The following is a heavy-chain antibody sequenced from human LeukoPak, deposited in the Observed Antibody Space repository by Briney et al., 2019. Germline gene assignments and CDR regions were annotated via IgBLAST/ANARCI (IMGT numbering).Heavy chain of an antibody. CDR2: INQSGFT. Sequence: SETLSLTCAVSGESFSGYFWDCIRQPPGKGLEWIGEINQSGFTKYNPSLTSRVTISIDTSKNHFSLKLTSVTAADTAVYYCATQSSSDYFYYTDVWGKGTTVTVSS. J-gene: IGHJ6*03. CDR3: ATQSSSDYFYYTDV. V-gene: IGHV4-34*01. D-gene: IGHD3-16*02. CDR1: GESFSGYF.